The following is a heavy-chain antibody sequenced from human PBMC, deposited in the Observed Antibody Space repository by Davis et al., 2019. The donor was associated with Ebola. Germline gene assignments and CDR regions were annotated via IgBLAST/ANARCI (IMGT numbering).Heavy chain of an antibody. Sequence: GESLKISCKDSGNSFTSHWIGWVRQMPGKGLEWMGVIYPGDSDTRYSPSFRGQVTISVDKSIRTAYLQWSSLKASDTAMYYCARHIRGVGYFDYWGQGTLVTVSS. CDR3: ARHIRGVGYFDY. D-gene: IGHD3-10*01. CDR2: IYPGDSDT. J-gene: IGHJ4*01. CDR1: GNSFTSHW. V-gene: IGHV5-51*01.